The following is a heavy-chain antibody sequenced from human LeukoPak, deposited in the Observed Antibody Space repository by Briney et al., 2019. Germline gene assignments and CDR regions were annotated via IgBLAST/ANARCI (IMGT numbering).Heavy chain of an antibody. CDR1: GYTFTSYD. D-gene: IGHD5-18*01. Sequence: ASVKVSCKASGYTFTSYDINWVRQATGQGLEWMGWMNPNSDNTGYAQKFQGRVTMTRNTSISTAYIELSSLRSDDTAVYYCARGRGYSYGYLDYWGQGTLVTVSS. CDR3: ARGRGYSYGYLDY. V-gene: IGHV1-8*01. CDR2: MNPNSDNT. J-gene: IGHJ4*02.